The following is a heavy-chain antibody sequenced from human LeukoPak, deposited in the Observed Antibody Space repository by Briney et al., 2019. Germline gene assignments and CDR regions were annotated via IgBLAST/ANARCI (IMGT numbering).Heavy chain of an antibody. J-gene: IGHJ5*02. CDR3: ARAQFAVGYCSSTSCDQFDP. D-gene: IGHD2-2*01. CDR2: IYYSGST. Sequence: SETLSLTCTVSGGSISSGGYYWSWIRQHPGKGLEWIGYIYYSGSTYYNPSLKSRVTISVDTSKNQFSLKLCSVTAADTAVYYCARAQFAVGYCSSTSCDQFDPWGQGTLVTVSS. CDR1: GGSISSGGYY. V-gene: IGHV4-31*03.